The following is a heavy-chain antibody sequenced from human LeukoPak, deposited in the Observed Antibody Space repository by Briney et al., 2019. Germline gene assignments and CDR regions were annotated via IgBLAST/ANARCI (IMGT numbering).Heavy chain of an antibody. D-gene: IGHD3-10*01. J-gene: IGHJ4*02. Sequence: SETLSLTFTVSGGSISSYYWSWIRQPPGKGLEWIGYIYYSGSTNYNPSLKSRVTISVDTSKNQFSLKLSSVTAADTAVYYCARSLMAMVRGGYFDYWGQGTLVTVSS. CDR3: ARSLMAMVRGGYFDY. CDR1: GGSISSYY. CDR2: IYYSGST. V-gene: IGHV4-59*08.